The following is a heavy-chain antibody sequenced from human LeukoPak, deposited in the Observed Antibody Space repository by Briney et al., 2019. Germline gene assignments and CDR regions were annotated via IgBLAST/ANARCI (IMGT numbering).Heavy chain of an antibody. CDR3: ARSSSTYSWFDP. J-gene: IGHJ5*02. CDR1: GYTFTGYY. Sequence: ASVKVSCKASGYTFTGYYMHWVRQAPGQGLEWMGWINPNSGGTNYAQGFQGRVTMTRDTSISTAYMELSRLRSDDTAVYYCARSSSTYSWFDPWGQGTLVTVSS. CDR2: INPNSGGT. D-gene: IGHD2-2*01. V-gene: IGHV1-2*02.